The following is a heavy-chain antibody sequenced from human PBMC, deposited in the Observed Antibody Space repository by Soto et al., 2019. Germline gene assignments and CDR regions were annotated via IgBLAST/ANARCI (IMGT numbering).Heavy chain of an antibody. D-gene: IGHD2-15*01. V-gene: IGHV4-30-4*01. CDR3: ARGRYCLTGRCFPNWLDS. CDR2: IYKSATT. CDR1: GDSISTVDYF. Sequence: SETLSLTCSVSGDSISTVDYFWAWVRQPPGQALEYIGYIYKSATTYYNPSFESRVAISLDTSKSQFSLNVTSLTAADTAVYFCARGRYCLTGRCFPNWLDSWGQGTLVTSPQ. J-gene: IGHJ5*01.